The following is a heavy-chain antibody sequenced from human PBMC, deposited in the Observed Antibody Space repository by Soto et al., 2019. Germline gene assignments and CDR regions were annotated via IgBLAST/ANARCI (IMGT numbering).Heavy chain of an antibody. CDR2: IFYIGTA. CDR3: ARTNYGTAYLDP. J-gene: IGHJ5*02. V-gene: IGHV4-30-4*01. CDR1: PDSISSGNHY. Sequence: SETLSLTCTLSPDSISSGNHYWSWIRQPPGKGLEWIGYIFYIGTAYYNPSLKSRLTISVDTSKNQFYLKLSSVTAADTAVYYCARTNYGTAYLDPRGQGSLVTVSS. D-gene: IGHD3-10*01.